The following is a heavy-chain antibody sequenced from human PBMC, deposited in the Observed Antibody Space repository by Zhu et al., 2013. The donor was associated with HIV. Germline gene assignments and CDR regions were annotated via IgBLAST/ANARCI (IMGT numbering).Heavy chain of an antibody. J-gene: IGHJ5*02. CDR3: AREQTVVVXLPFDP. Sequence: QVQLVQSGAEVKKPGASVKVSCKASGYTFTSYGISWVRQAPGQGLEWMGWINPDTGATNFSRNFQGRVSLTRDTSINTAYMELKSLTFDDTAVYYCAREQTVVVXLPFDPWGQGTLGHVSS. CDR1: GYTFTSYG. D-gene: IGHD2-21*01. V-gene: IGHV1-18*01. CDR2: INPDTGAT.